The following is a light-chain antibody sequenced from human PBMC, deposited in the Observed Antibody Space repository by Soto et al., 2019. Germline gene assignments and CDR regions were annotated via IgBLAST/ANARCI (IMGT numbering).Light chain of an antibody. CDR2: DVS. Sequence: QSALTQPASVSGSPGQSITVSCPGTSSDVGGYEFVSWYQQHPDNAPKLIIYDVSDRPSGESSRFSGSKSANTASLTISGLQAEDEADYYCSSYTSSATYVFGTGTKVTVL. J-gene: IGLJ1*01. V-gene: IGLV2-14*01. CDR3: SSYTSSATYV. CDR1: SSDVGGYEF.